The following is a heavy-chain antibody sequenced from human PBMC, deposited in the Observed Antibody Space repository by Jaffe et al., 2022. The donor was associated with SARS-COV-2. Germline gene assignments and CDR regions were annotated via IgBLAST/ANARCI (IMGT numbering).Heavy chain of an antibody. J-gene: IGHJ6*02. Sequence: EVQLLESGGGLVQPGGSLRLSCAASGFTFSSYAMSWVRQAPGKGLEWVSAISGSGGSTYYADSVKGRFTISRDNSKNTLYLQMNSLRAEDTAVYYCAKGGYSYGYSYYYYYGMDVWGQGTTVTVSS. CDR1: GFTFSSYA. V-gene: IGHV3-23*01. CDR3: AKGGYSYGYSYYYYYGMDV. D-gene: IGHD5-18*01. CDR2: ISGSGGST.